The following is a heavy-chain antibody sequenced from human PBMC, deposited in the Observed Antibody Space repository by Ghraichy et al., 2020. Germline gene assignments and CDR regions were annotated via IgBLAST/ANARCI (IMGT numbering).Heavy chain of an antibody. Sequence: SETLSLTCTVSGGSVSSGSYYWSWIRQPPGKGLEWIGYIYYSGSTNYNPSLKSRVTISVDTSKNQFSLKLSSVTAADTAVYYCARDLPYDIPKDYYGMDVWGQGTTVTVSS. CDR1: GGSVSSGSYY. V-gene: IGHV4-61*01. CDR2: IYYSGST. CDR3: ARDLPYDIPKDYYGMDV. D-gene: IGHD3-9*01. J-gene: IGHJ6*02.